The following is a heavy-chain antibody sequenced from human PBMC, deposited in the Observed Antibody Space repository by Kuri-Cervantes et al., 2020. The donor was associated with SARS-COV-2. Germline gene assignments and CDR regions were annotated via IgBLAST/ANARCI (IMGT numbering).Heavy chain of an antibody. Sequence: GGSLRLSCAASTLTFNTYNMNWVRQAPGKGLEWVAVIWYDGSNKYYADSVKGRFTISRDNSKNTLYLQMNSLRAEDTAVYYCAREQTTLRQYYFDYWGQGTLVTVSS. V-gene: IGHV3-33*08. J-gene: IGHJ4*02. CDR2: IWYDGSNK. CDR3: AREQTTLRQYYFDY. D-gene: IGHD4-17*01. CDR1: TLTFNTYN.